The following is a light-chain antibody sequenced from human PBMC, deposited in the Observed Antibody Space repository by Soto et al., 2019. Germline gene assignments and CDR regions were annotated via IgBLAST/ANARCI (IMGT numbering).Light chain of an antibody. CDR3: QQYDNLPLT. CDR1: QDISNY. J-gene: IGKJ4*01. Sequence: IQMTQSPSTLSASVGDRVTITCQASQDISNYLNWYQQKPGKATKLLIYDASNLETGVPSRFSGSGSGTDFTFTISSLQPEDIATYYCQQYDNLPLTFGGGSKVYIK. CDR2: DAS. V-gene: IGKV1-33*01.